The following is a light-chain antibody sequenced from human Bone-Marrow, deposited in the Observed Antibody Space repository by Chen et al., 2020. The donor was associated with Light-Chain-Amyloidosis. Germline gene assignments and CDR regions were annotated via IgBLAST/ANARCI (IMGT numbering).Light chain of an antibody. CDR1: HTLLYSNGGTY. V-gene: IGKV2D-29*01. CDR3: MQSIHLRT. CDR2: EAF. J-gene: IGKJ1*01. Sequence: DVVMTQTPLSLSVTPGHPASISCKSSHTLLYSNGGTYLYWFLQEPGQRPQLLISEAFNRFPGGPHRFSGSGSGTDFTLKIRRVEAEDVGTYYCMQSIHLRTVGQGTKVEIK.